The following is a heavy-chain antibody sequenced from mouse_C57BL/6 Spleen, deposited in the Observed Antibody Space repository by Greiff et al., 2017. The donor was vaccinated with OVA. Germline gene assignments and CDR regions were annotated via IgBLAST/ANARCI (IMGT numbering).Heavy chain of an antibody. Sequence: QVQLQQPGAELVKPGASVKLSCKASGYTFTSYWMHWVKQRPGQGLEWIGMIHPNSGSTNYNEKFKSKATLTVDKSSSTAYMQLSSLTSEDSAVYYCARLGDYDYDEGVDYWGQGTTLTVSS. D-gene: IGHD2-4*01. CDR1: GYTFTSYW. J-gene: IGHJ2*01. CDR3: ARLGDYDYDEGVDY. CDR2: IHPNSGST. V-gene: IGHV1-64*01.